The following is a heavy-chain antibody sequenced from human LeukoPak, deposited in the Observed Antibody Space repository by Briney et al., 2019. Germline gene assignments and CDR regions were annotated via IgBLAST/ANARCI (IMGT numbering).Heavy chain of an antibody. CDR1: GFTVSSTY. J-gene: IGHJ4*02. CDR3: ARGGPFTGTISTPRASDY. D-gene: IGHD1-7*01. V-gene: IGHV3-66*01. CDR2: IYSGGST. Sequence: PGGSLRLSCAASGFTVSSTYMSWVRQAPGKGLEWVSVIYSGGSTYYADSVKGRFTISRDSSKNTVYLQMNSLRAEDTAVYHCARGGPFTGTISTPRASDYWGQGILVTVSS.